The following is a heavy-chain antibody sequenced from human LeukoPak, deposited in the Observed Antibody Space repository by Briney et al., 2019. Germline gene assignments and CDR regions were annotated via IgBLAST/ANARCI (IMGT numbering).Heavy chain of an antibody. CDR3: ARDPASGSYPEYYFDY. J-gene: IGHJ4*02. D-gene: IGHD1-26*01. CDR2: IKQDGSEK. CDR1: GFTFSSCW. Sequence: GGSLRLSCAASGFTFSSCWMSWVRQAPGKGLEWVANIKQDGSEKYYVDSVKGRFTISRDNAKNSLYLQMNSLRAEDTAVYYCARDPASGSYPEYYFDYWGQGTLVTVSS. V-gene: IGHV3-7*01.